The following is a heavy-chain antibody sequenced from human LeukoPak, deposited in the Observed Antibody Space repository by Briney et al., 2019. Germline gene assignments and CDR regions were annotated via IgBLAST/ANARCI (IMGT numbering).Heavy chain of an antibody. CDR2: IWYDGSNK. V-gene: IGHV3-33*06. Sequence: GGSLRLSCVASGFTFSSYGMHWVRQAPGKGLEWVAVIWYDGSNKYYADSVKGRFTISRDSSKNTLYLQMNSLRAEDTAVYYCAKDHSSSLDYWGQGTLVTVSS. CDR3: AKDHSSSLDY. D-gene: IGHD6-13*01. CDR1: GFTFSSYG. J-gene: IGHJ4*02.